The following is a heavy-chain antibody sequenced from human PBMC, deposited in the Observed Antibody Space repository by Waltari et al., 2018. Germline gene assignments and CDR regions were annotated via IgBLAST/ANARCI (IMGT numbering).Heavy chain of an antibody. CDR3: ARAFRVVPAAISAFDI. D-gene: IGHD2-2*02. CDR1: GGSFSGYY. J-gene: IGHJ3*02. CDR2: INHSGRT. V-gene: IGHV4-34*01. Sequence: QVQLQQWGAGLLKPSETLSLTCAVYGGSFSGYYWSWIRQPPGKGLEWIGEINHSGRTNYNPSLKSRVTISGDTSKNQFSLKLSSVTAADTAVYYCARAFRVVPAAISAFDIWGQGTMVTVSS.